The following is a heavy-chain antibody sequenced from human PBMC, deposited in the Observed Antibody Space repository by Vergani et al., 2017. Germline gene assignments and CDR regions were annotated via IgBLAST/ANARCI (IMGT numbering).Heavy chain of an antibody. J-gene: IGHJ5*02. D-gene: IGHD6-13*01. CDR2: IYYSGST. CDR1: GGSLSSYY. Sequence: QVQLQESGPGLVKPSETLSLTCTVSGGSLSSYYWSWIRQPPGKGLEWIGYIYYSGSTNYNPSLKSRVTISVDTSKNQFSLKLSSVTAADTAVYYCARAGIAAAGTGWFDPWGQGTLVTVSS. CDR3: ARAGIAAAGTGWFDP. V-gene: IGHV4-59*01.